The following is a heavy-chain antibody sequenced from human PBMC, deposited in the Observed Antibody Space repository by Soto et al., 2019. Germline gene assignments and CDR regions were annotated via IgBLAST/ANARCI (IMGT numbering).Heavy chain of an antibody. V-gene: IGHV3-74*01. CDR3: ARDTPGGDGAPDI. D-gene: IGHD2-15*01. CDR2: INSDGSST. CDR1: GFTFSSYW. J-gene: IGHJ3*02. Sequence: VQLVESGGGVVQPGRSLRLFCAASGFTFSSYWMHWVRQAPGKGLVWVSRINSDGSSTSYADSVKGRFTISRDNAKNTLYLQMNSLRAEDTAVYYCARDTPGGDGAPDIWGQGTMVTVSS.